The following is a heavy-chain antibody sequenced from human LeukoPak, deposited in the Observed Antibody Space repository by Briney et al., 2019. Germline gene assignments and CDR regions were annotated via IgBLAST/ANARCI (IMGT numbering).Heavy chain of an antibody. V-gene: IGHV4-34*01. CDR2: INHSGST. J-gene: IGHJ6*02. CDR1: GGSFSGYY. Sequence: SETLSLTCAVYGGSFSGYYWSWIRQPPGKGLEWIGEINHSGSTNYNPSLKSRVTISVDTSKNQFSLKLSSVTAADTAVYYCARGEGGYSYGLPYYYGMDVWGQGTTVTVSS. CDR3: ARGEGGYSYGLPYYYGMDV. D-gene: IGHD5-18*01.